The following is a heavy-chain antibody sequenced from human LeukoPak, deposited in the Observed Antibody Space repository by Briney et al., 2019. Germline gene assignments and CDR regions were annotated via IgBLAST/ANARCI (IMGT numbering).Heavy chain of an antibody. J-gene: IGHJ4*02. CDR1: GFMFSSYE. Sequence: PGGSLRLSCAASGFMFSSYEMHWVRQAPGKGLEWVSYIDSSGSTIYYVDSVKGRFTISRDNAKNSLYLQMNSLRAEDTAVYYCVREGVYYFDYWGQGSLVTVSS. CDR3: VREGVYYFDY. CDR2: IDSSGSTI. D-gene: IGHD3-10*01. V-gene: IGHV3-48*03.